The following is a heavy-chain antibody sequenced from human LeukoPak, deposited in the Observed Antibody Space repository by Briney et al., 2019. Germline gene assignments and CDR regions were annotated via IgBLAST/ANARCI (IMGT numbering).Heavy chain of an antibody. CDR2: IYYSGST. Sequence: SETLSLTCTVSGGSISSYYWSWIRQPPGKGLEWIGYIYYSGSTNYNPSLKSRVTISVDTSKNQFSLKLSSVTAADTAVYYCARVGVASYSDPFDIWGQGTMVTVSS. CDR1: GGSISSYY. D-gene: IGHD1-26*01. J-gene: IGHJ3*02. CDR3: ARVGVASYSDPFDI. V-gene: IGHV4-59*01.